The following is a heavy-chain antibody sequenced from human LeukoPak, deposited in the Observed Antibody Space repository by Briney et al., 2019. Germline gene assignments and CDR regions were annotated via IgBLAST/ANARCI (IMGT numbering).Heavy chain of an antibody. V-gene: IGHV3-23*01. CDR1: GFTFSSYA. CDR3: ASGFDYGKLYYYCGMDV. J-gene: IGHJ6*02. CDR2: ISGSGGST. D-gene: IGHD4-17*01. Sequence: GGSLRLSCAGSGFTFSSYAMNWVRQAPGKGLEWVSAISGSGGSTYYADSVKGRFTISRDNSKSTVDLQMNSLRAEDTAVYYCASGFDYGKLYYYCGMDVWGQGTTVTVSS.